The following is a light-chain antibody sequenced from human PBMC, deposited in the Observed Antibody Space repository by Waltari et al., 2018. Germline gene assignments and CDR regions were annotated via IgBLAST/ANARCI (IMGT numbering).Light chain of an antibody. CDR2: DVN. V-gene: IGLV2-11*01. CDR1: SSDFGGSNY. CDR3: FSYAGSPWV. Sequence: QSALTQPHSVSGSPGQSVTISCTGTSSDFGGSNYVSWYQQHPGKAPKVMIHDVNNRPSGVPDRFSGSKSGNTASLTISGLQAEDEADYYCFSYAGSPWVFGGGTKLTVL. J-gene: IGLJ3*02.